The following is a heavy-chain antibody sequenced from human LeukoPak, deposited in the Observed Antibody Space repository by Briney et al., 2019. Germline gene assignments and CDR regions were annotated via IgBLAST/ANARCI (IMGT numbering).Heavy chain of an antibody. J-gene: IGHJ5*02. CDR2: ISSSGSTI. CDR1: GFTFSSYE. V-gene: IGHV3-48*03. CDR3: AGLRHYYGSGTGFDP. Sequence: PGGSLRLSCAASGFTFSSYEMNWVRQAPGKGLEWVSYISSSGSTIYYADSVKGRFTISRDNAKNSLYLQMNSLRAEDTAVYYCAGLRHYYGSGTGFDPWGQGTLVTVSS. D-gene: IGHD3-10*01.